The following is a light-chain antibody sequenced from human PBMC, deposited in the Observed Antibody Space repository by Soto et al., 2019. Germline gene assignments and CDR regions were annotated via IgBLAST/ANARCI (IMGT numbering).Light chain of an antibody. CDR2: ASS. Sequence: DIRMTQSPSSLSASVGDRVTITCRASQGISNFLAWYQQKPGEVPKVLIYASSTLQSGVPSRFSGTGFGTDFTLTISSLQPEDVATYYCHEYNSGPLTFGGGTKVEIK. V-gene: IGKV1-27*01. CDR3: HEYNSGPLT. J-gene: IGKJ4*01. CDR1: QGISNF.